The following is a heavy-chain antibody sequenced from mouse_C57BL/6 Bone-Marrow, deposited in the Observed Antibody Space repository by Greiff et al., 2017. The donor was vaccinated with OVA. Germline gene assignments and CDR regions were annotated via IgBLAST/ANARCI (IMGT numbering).Heavy chain of an antibody. V-gene: IGHV1-26*01. CDR2: INPNNGGT. J-gene: IGHJ2*01. CDR3: ARSYDGYYVDY. D-gene: IGHD2-3*01. Sequence: EVQLQQSGPELVKPGASVKISCKASGYTFTDYYMNWVKQSHGKSLEWIGDINPNNGGTSYNQKFKGKATLTVDKSSSTAYMELRSLTSEDSAVYYCARSYDGYYVDYWGQGTTLTVSS. CDR1: GYTFTDYY.